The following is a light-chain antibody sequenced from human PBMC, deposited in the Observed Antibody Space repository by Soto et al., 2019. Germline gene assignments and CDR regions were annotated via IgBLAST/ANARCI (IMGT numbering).Light chain of an antibody. V-gene: IGKV3-20*01. J-gene: IGKJ4*01. Sequence: IGFTQSPATLSLSPGERATLSCRASQSVGSYLAWYQQKPGQAPRLLIYDASIRATGIPARFSGSGSGTDFTLTISRLEPEDFAVYYCQQYGSSPTLGGGTKVDIK. CDR3: QQYGSSPT. CDR1: QSVGSY. CDR2: DAS.